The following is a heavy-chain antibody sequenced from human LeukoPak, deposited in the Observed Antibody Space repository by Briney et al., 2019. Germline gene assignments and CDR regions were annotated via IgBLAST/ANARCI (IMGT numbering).Heavy chain of an antibody. J-gene: IGHJ4*02. CDR2: GST. CDR3: ARSGWYSLDY. Sequence: GSTNYNPSLKSRVTISVDTSRNQFSLKLSSVTAADTAVYYCARSGWYSLDYWGQGTPVTVSS. D-gene: IGHD6-19*01. V-gene: IGHV4-34*01.